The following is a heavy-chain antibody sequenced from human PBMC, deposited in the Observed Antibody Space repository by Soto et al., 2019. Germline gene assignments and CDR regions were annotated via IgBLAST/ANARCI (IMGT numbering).Heavy chain of an antibody. V-gene: IGHV1-69*01. Sequence: QVQLVQSGAEVKKPGSSVKVSCKASGGTFSSYAISWVRQAPGQGLEWMGGIIPIFGTANYAQKFQGRVTITADESTRTAYMELSSLRSEDTAVYYCARGSRGIDGDQRYYFDYWGQGTLVTVSS. CDR3: ARGSRGIDGDQRYYFDY. CDR1: GGTFSSYA. CDR2: IIPIFGTA. J-gene: IGHJ4*02. D-gene: IGHD4-17*01.